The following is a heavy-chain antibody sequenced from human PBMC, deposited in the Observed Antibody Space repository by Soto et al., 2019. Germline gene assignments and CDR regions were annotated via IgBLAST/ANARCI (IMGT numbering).Heavy chain of an antibody. CDR3: ARGSNSSSWSPFDY. CDR1: DASLSSRNW. J-gene: IGHJ4*02. V-gene: IGHV4-4*02. Sequence: SETLSLTCDLSDASLSSRNWLSWVRQHPGKGLEWIGEIYHSGRTNYNPSLKSRVTISVDKSKNQFSLKLSSVTAADTAGYYCARGSNSSSWSPFDYWGRGTLVTVSP. D-gene: IGHD6-13*01. CDR2: IYHSGRT.